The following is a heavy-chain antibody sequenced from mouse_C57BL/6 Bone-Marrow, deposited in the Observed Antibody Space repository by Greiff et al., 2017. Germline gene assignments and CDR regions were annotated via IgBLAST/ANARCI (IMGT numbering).Heavy chain of an antibody. CDR1: GFNIKDDY. J-gene: IGHJ2*01. Sequence: EVKLMESGAELVRPGASVKLSCTASGFNIKDDYMHWVKQRPEQGLEWIGWIDPENGDTEYASKFQGKATITAYTSSNTAYLQLSSLTSEDTAVYYCTPRLYYFDYWGQGTTLTVSS. V-gene: IGHV14-4*01. CDR2: IDPENGDT. CDR3: TPRLYYFDY.